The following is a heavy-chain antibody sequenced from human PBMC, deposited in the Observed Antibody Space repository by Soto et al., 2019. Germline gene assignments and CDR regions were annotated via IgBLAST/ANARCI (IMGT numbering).Heavy chain of an antibody. J-gene: IGHJ6*03. Sequence: QVQLVQSGAEVKKPGASVKVSCKASGYTFASYGLSWVRQAPGQGLEWRGWISAYNGNTNYAQKSQGRVTMTTDTSTSTAYMELRSLRSDDTAVYYCARTYSSSSSLYYFYMDVWGKGTAVTVSS. CDR3: ARTYSSSSSLYYFYMDV. CDR1: GYTFASYG. CDR2: ISAYNGNT. D-gene: IGHD6-6*01. V-gene: IGHV1-18*01.